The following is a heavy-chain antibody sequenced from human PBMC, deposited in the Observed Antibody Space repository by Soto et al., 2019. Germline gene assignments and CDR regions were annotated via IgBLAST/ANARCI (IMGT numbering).Heavy chain of an antibody. D-gene: IGHD1-7*01. V-gene: IGHV3-30*18. CDR1: GLTFITYD. CDR3: AKVRRITGTANYWYLDL. J-gene: IGHJ2*01. CDR2: ISYDGSNK. Sequence: GGSLRLSCAASGLTFITYDMHWVRQAPGKGLEWVAVISYDGSNKYYADSVKGRFTISRDNSKNTLYLQMNSLRAEDTAVFYCAKVRRITGTANYWYLDLWGRGALVTVSS.